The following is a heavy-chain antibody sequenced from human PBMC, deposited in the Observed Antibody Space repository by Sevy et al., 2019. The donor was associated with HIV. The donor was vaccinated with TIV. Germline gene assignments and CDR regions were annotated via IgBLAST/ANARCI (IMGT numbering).Heavy chain of an antibody. V-gene: IGHV1-24*01. CDR2: FDPEDGET. Sequence: ASVKVSCKVSGYTLTELSMHWVRQAPGKGLEWMGSFDPEDGETIYAQKFQGRVTMTEDTSADTAYMELSSLRSEDTAVYFCATTKDYYDSSGCTSDYWGQGTLVTVSS. CDR3: ATTKDYYDSSGCTSDY. J-gene: IGHJ4*02. CDR1: GYTLTELS. D-gene: IGHD3-22*01.